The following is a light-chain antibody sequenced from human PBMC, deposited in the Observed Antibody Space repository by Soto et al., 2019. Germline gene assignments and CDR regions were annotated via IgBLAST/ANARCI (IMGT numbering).Light chain of an antibody. Sequence: DIQMTQFPSTLSASVGDRVTITCRANQSISSWLAWYQQKPGKAPKVLIYDASTLESGVPSRFSGGRSGTEFTLTITCLQPDDFATYYCQEYTTYSRTFGQGTKVEVK. CDR3: QEYTTYSRT. V-gene: IGKV1-5*01. J-gene: IGKJ1*01. CDR1: QSISSW. CDR2: DAS.